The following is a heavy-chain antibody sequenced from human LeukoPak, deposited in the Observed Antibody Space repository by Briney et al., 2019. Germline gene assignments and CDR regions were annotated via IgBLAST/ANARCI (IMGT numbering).Heavy chain of an antibody. J-gene: IGHJ3*02. Sequence: PSETLSLTCTVSGGSMSSYYWSWIRQPPGRGLEWIAYISYTGSTNYSPSLSSRVTISIDTSKTQFSLNLRSVTAADTAVYYCARDARTIKERSDAFDIWGQGTMVTVSS. CDR1: GGSMSSYY. CDR3: ARDARTIKERSDAFDI. CDR2: ISYTGST. V-gene: IGHV4-59*01. D-gene: IGHD1-1*01.